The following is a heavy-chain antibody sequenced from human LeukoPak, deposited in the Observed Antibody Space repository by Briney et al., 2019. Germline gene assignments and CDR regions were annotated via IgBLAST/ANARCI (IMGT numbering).Heavy chain of an antibody. V-gene: IGHV3-30*18. CDR1: GFTFSTYS. CDR2: ISYDGSNE. D-gene: IGHD2-21*01. Sequence: GGSLRLSCAASGFTFSTYSMHWVRQAPGKGLEWVAVISYDGSNEYYADSVKGRFTISRDNSKNTLYLQMSSLRAEDTAVYYCAKEFNRGLPDYWGQGTLVTVPS. J-gene: IGHJ4*02. CDR3: AKEFNRGLPDY.